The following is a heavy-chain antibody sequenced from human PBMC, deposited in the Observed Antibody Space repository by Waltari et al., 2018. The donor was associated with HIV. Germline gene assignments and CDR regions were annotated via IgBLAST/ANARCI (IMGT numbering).Heavy chain of an antibody. D-gene: IGHD1-1*01. CDR1: GFIFNNFG. CDR3: AKDSAGATSYYYYVMDV. CDR2: ISFDGTNK. Sequence: QVQLVESGGGVVQPGRSLRLSCAASGFIFNNFGMHWVRQAPGKGRGWVAVISFDGTNKYYADSVKGRFTVSRDKSKNTLFLQMNSLRAEDTALYYCAKDSAGATSYYYYVMDVWGQGTTVTVSS. V-gene: IGHV3-30*18. J-gene: IGHJ6*02.